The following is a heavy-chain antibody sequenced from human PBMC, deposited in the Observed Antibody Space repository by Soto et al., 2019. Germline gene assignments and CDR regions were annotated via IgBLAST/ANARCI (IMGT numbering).Heavy chain of an antibody. J-gene: IGHJ5*02. D-gene: IGHD6-6*01. V-gene: IGHV1-69*13. CDR1: GGTFSSYA. CDR3: ARDLRDSSSSGHPYSPWFDP. Sequence: SVKVSCKASGGTFSSYAISWVRQAPGQGLEWMGGIIPIFGTANYAQKFQGRVTITADESTSTAYMELSSLRSEDTAVYYCARDLRDSSSSGHPYSPWFDPWGQGTLVTVSS. CDR2: IIPIFGTA.